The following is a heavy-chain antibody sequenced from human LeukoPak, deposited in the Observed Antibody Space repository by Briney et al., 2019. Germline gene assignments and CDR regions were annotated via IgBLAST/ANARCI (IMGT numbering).Heavy chain of an antibody. CDR2: IIPIFGTA. V-gene: IGHV1-69*05. J-gene: IGHJ4*02. D-gene: IGHD5-12*01. CDR3: ASPPRQYGGYDSYFDY. CDR1: GGTFSSYA. Sequence: GSSVKVSCKASGGTFSSYAISWVRQAPGQGLEWMGGIIPIFGTANYAQKFQGRVTITTDESTSTAYMELSSLRSEDTAVYYCASPPRQYGGYDSYFDYWGQGPLVTVSP.